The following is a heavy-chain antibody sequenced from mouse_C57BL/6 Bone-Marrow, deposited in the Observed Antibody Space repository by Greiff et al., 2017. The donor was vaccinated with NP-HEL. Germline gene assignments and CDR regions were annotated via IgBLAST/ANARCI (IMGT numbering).Heavy chain of an antibody. Sequence: QVQLKQSGPGLVQPSQSLSITCTVSGFSLTSYGVHWVRQSPGKGLEWLGVIWSGGSTDYNAAFISRLSISKDNSKSQVFFKMNSLQADDTAIYYCARGIYYGNYEGVWFAYWGQGTLVTVSA. V-gene: IGHV2-2*01. D-gene: IGHD2-1*01. CDR2: IWSGGST. CDR1: GFSLTSYG. CDR3: ARGIYYGNYEGVWFAY. J-gene: IGHJ3*01.